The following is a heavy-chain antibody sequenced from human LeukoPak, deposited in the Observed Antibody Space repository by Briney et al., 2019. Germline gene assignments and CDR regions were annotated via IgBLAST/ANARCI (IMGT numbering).Heavy chain of an antibody. J-gene: IGHJ6*03. CDR2: ISWNSGSI. Sequence: GGSLRLSCAASGFTFDDYAMHWVRQAPGRGLEWVAGISWNSGSIDYADSVKGRFTISRDNAMNSLDLQMNSLSLEDTALYYCAKGPRNHYFYFMDVWGKGTTVTVSS. CDR3: AKGPRNHYFYFMDV. V-gene: IGHV3-9*01. CDR1: GFTFDDYA.